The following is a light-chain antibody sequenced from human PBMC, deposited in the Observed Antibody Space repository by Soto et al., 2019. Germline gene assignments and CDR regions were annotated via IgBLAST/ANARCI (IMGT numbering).Light chain of an antibody. J-gene: IGKJ1*01. V-gene: IGKV1-27*01. CDR3: QKYNSAPPT. CDR2: AAS. Sequence: DIQMTQSPSSLSASVGDRVTITCRASQYISNYLAWYQQKPGKVPKLLIYAASTLQSGVPSRFSGSGSGTDFTLTISSLQPEDVATYYCQKYNSAPPTFGQGTKVEIK. CDR1: QYISNY.